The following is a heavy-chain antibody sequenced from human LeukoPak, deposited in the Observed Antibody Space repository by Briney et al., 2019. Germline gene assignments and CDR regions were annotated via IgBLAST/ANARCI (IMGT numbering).Heavy chain of an antibody. CDR3: ARGRGVARFGVALIVPLYFGY. J-gene: IGHJ4*01. V-gene: IGHV4-34*01. Sequence: PSETLSLTCAVYGGSFSGYYWSWIRQPPGKGLEWIGEINHSGSTNYNPSLKSRVTISVDTSKNQFSLKLSSVTAADTAVYYCARGRGVARFGVALIVPLYFGYWGQRALVTVSS. CDR1: GGSFSGYY. CDR2: INHSGST. D-gene: IGHD3-3*01.